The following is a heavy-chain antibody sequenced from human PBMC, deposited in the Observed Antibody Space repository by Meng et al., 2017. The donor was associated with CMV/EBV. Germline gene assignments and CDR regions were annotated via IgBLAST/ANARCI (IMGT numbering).Heavy chain of an antibody. J-gene: IGHJ6*02. D-gene: IGHD6-13*01. CDR1: GYTFTGYY. Sequence: ASVKVSCKASGYTFTGYYMHWVRQAPGQGLEWMGWINPNSGGTNYAQKFQGRVTMTRDTSISTAYMELSRLRSDDTAVYYCARDAAGAYSSSWYVPNYYYYGMDVWGQGTTVTVSS. V-gene: IGHV1-2*02. CDR2: INPNSGGT. CDR3: ARDAAGAYSSSWYVPNYYYYGMDV.